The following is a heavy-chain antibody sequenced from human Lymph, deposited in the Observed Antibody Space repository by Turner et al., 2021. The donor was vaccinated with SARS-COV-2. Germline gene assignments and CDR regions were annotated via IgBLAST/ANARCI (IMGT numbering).Heavy chain of an antibody. J-gene: IGHJ4*02. CDR2: IYYTGST. D-gene: IGHD3-10*01. CDR1: GGSISGSTYY. CDR3: ARGSPQGSYVPVFDY. V-gene: IGHV4-39*01. Sequence: QLQLQESGPGLVKPSETLSLTCTVSGGSISGSTYYWGWIRQPPGKGLEWIGSIYYTGSTYYNPSLKSRVPLSVDTSKNQFSLKLSSVTAADTAVFYCARGSPQGSYVPVFDYWVPGTLVTVSS.